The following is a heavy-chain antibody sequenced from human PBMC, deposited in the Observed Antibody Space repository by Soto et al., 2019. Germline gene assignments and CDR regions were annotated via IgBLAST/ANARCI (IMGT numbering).Heavy chain of an antibody. CDR3: ARGGQTYYFDD. CDR2: ISSTGSTT. J-gene: IGHJ4*02. CDR1: GFTFSDYY. Sequence: GGSLRLSCAASGFTFSDYYMSWIRQAPGKGPEWVSYISSTGSTTYYADSVRGRFTMSRDNAKRSLYLQVNSLRADDTAVYFCARGGQTYYFDDWGQGTLVTVSS. V-gene: IGHV3-11*01.